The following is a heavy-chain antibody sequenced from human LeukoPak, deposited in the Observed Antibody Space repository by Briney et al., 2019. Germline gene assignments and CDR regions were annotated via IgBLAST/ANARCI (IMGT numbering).Heavy chain of an antibody. J-gene: IGHJ4*02. Sequence: ASVKVSCKASGYTFTSYDINWVRQATGQGLEWMGWMNPNSGNTGYAQKFQGRVTMTRNTSISTAYMELSSLRSEDTAVYYCARERMSGYDFDYWGQGTLVTVSS. CDR1: GYTFTSYD. D-gene: IGHD5-12*01. CDR3: ARERMSGYDFDY. V-gene: IGHV1-8*01. CDR2: MNPNSGNT.